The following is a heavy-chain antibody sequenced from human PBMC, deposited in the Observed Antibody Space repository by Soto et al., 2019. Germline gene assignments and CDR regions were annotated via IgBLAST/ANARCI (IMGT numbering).Heavy chain of an antibody. Sequence: QVQLQESGPGLVKPSQTLSLTCTVSGGSISSGGYYWSWIRQHPGKGLEWMGYIDYRGSTYYNPSLKRRVTLSVDTSKNQFSLKLSSVTAADTAVYYCASLPEPVTGPSWFDPWGQGTLVTVSS. J-gene: IGHJ5*02. CDR1: GGSISSGGYY. CDR3: ASLPEPVTGPSWFDP. D-gene: IGHD2-2*01. CDR2: IDYRGST. V-gene: IGHV4-31*03.